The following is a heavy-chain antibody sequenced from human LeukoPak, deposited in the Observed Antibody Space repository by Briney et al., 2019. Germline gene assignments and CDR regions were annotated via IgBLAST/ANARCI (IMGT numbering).Heavy chain of an antibody. D-gene: IGHD6-13*01. CDR1: GFNFDAYA. J-gene: IGHJ4*02. Sequence: GGSLRLSCAASGFNFDAYAMHWVRQAPGKGLQWISPISADGGSTYYADSVKGRFTISRDNSRNSLYLQMNSLTTEDTAFYYCAKDKAGTIVWYGRWAIGLFDYWGQGTLLTVSS. CDR2: ISADGGST. V-gene: IGHV3-43*02. CDR3: AKDKAGTIVWYGRWAIGLFDY.